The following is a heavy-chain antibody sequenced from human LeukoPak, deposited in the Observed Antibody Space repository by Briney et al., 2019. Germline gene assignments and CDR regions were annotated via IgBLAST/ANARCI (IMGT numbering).Heavy chain of an antibody. D-gene: IGHD3-16*02. CDR3: AREIVIASFDY. J-gene: IGHJ4*02. CDR1: GFTFSSYW. CDR2: IKQDGSEK. Sequence: GGSLRLSCAASGFTFSSYWMSWVRRAPGKGLEWVANIKQDGSEKYYVDSVKGRFTISRDNAKNSLYLQMNRLRDEDTAVYYCAREIVIASFDYWGQGTLVTVSS. V-gene: IGHV3-7*01.